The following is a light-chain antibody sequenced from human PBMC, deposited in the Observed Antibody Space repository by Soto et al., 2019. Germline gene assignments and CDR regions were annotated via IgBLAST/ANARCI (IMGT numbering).Light chain of an antibody. CDR2: NNN. CDR3: SSWDGSLSGDV. J-gene: IGLJ1*01. Sequence: QSVLTQPPSASGTPGQGVTISCSGSSSNIGSNYVYWYQQLPGTAPKLLIYNNNQRPSGVPDRFSASKSGTSASLAIRGLRSDDEADYYCSSWDGSLSGDVFGAGTKVTVL. V-gene: IGLV1-47*02. CDR1: SSNIGSNY.